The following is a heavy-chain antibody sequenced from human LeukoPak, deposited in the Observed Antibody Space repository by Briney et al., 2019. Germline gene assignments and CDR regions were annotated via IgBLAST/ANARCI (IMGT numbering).Heavy chain of an antibody. CDR1: GGSISSYY. J-gene: IGHJ5*02. D-gene: IGHD3-3*02. V-gene: IGHV4-59*08. CDR2: IYYSGST. Sequence: SETLSLTCTVSGGSISSYYWSWIRQPPGKGLEWIGYIYYSGSTNYNPSLKSRVTISVDTSKNQFSLKLSSVTAADTAVYYCARQGSVFGVVTFWFDPWGQGTLVTVSS. CDR3: ARQGSVFGVVTFWFDP.